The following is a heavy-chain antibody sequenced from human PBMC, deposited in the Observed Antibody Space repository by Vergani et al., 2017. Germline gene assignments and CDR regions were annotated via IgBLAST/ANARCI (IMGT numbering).Heavy chain of an antibody. D-gene: IGHD2-15*01. CDR3: VGDPWESGGPCSGC. J-gene: IGHJ4*02. Sequence: EVQLLESGGGLVQPGGSLRLSCEASGFSFPGYAMSWVRQAPGKGLEWVSSVSGSSATPYYADSVKGRFIISRDNSKNTLHLQMNSLRADDTAVYYCVGDPWESGGPCSGCWGRGTLVSVSS. CDR2: VSGSSATP. V-gene: IGHV3-23*01. CDR1: GFSFPGYA.